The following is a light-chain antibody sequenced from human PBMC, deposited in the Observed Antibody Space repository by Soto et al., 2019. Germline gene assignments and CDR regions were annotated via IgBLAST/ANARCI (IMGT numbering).Light chain of an antibody. Sequence: VLAQSPGTLSLSPGESLTLSCRDGQSVSSSYLAWYQQKPGQAPRLLIYGASSRATGIPDRFSGSGSGTDFTLTISSLEPEDFAVYYCQQRSKWPITFGHGTRLEIK. CDR2: GAS. J-gene: IGKJ5*01. CDR3: QQRSKWPIT. CDR1: QSVSSSY. V-gene: IGKV3D-20*02.